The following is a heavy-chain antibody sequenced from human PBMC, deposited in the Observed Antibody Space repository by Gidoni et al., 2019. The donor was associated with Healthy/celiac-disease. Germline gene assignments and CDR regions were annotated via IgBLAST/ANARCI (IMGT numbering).Heavy chain of an antibody. J-gene: IGHJ4*02. D-gene: IGHD2-21*01. CDR3: AIFMGGDFDY. V-gene: IGHV5-10-1*03. CDR1: GYSFTSYW. CDR2: IVPSDAYA. Sequence: EVQLLPSGAEVKKPWEALRMSGMGSGYSFTSYWISWVRQMPGKGLAWMGRIVPSDAYANYSPSFHGHVTISADKSLSTAYLQGGSLKASDTAMYYGAIFMGGDFDYWGQGTLVTVSS.